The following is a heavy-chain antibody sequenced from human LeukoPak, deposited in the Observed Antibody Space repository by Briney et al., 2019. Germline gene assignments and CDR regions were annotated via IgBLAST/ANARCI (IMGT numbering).Heavy chain of an antibody. J-gene: IGHJ3*02. D-gene: IGHD5-18*01. CDR1: GYTFTNYG. CDR2: INTNSGGP. Sequence: GASVKVSCKASGYTFTNYGVNWVRQAPGEGLEWMGWINTNSGGPTYAQGFTGRFVFSLDTSVSTAYLQISSLRAEDTAVYYCARFRPHGYYDTFDIWGQGTMVTVS. V-gene: IGHV7-4-1*02. CDR3: ARFRPHGYYDTFDI.